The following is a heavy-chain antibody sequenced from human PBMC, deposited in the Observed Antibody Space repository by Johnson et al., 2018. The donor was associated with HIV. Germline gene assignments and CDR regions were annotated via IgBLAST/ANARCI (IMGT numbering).Heavy chain of an antibody. Sequence: VQLVESGGGLVKPGGSLRLSCAASGFTFSDYYMRWIRQAPGKGLEWVSYIGRSGSTFYYEDSVKGRFTISRDNAKNSLYLQMNSLRAEDTAVYYCARHRAAVLWFREGDTFDIWGQGTMVTVSS. CDR2: IGRSGSTF. CDR3: ARHRAAVLWFREGDTFDI. J-gene: IGHJ3*02. V-gene: IGHV3-11*04. CDR1: GFTFSDYY. D-gene: IGHD3-10*01.